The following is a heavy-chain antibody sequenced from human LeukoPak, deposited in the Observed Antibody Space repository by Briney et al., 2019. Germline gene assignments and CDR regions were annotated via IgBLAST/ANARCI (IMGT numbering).Heavy chain of an antibody. CDR2: ISSSSSYI. CDR1: GFTFSSYS. V-gene: IGHV3-21*01. CDR3: ARDGSGDLHFDY. D-gene: IGHD6-19*01. Sequence: GGSLRLSCAASGFTFSSYSMNWVRQAPGKGLEWVSSISSSSSYIYYADSVKGRFTISRDNAKNSLYLQMNSLRAEDTAVYYCARDGSGDLHFDYWGQGTLVTVSS. J-gene: IGHJ4*02.